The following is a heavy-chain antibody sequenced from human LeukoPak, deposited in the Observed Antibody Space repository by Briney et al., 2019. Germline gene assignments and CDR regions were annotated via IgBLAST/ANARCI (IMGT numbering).Heavy chain of an antibody. CDR2: IYSGGST. D-gene: IGHD6-19*01. CDR1: GFTVSSNY. CDR3: AKDLGTRGVPVDYFDY. Sequence: SGGSLRLSCAASGFTVSSNYMSWVRQAPGKGLDWVSVIYSGGSTYYADSVKGRFTISRDNSKNTLYLQMNSLRAEDTAVYYCAKDLGTRGVPVDYFDYWGQGTLVTVSS. V-gene: IGHV3-53*05. J-gene: IGHJ4*02.